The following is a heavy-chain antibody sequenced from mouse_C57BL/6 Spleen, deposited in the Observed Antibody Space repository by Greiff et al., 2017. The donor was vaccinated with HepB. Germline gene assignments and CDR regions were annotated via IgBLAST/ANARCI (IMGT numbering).Heavy chain of an antibody. V-gene: IGHV1-76*01. CDR1: GYTFTDYY. J-gene: IGHJ3*01. Sequence: VQLQQSGAELVRPGASVKLSCKASGYTFTDYYINWVKQRPGQGLEWIARIYPGSGNTYYNEKFKGKATLTAEKSSSTAYMQLSSLTSEDSAVYFCARDDYDGGWFAYWGQGTLVTVSA. D-gene: IGHD2-4*01. CDR2: IYPGSGNT. CDR3: ARDDYDGGWFAY.